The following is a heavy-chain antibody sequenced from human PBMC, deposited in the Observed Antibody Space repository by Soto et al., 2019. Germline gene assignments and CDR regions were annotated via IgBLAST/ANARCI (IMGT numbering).Heavy chain of an antibody. J-gene: IGHJ6*02. D-gene: IGHD5-12*01. CDR2: IIPIFGTA. V-gene: IGHV1-69*13. CDR3: ARDNRVEMATITVYYGMDI. Sequence: SVKVSCKXSGGTFSSYAISWVRQAPGQGLEWMGGIIPIFGTANYAQKFQGRVTITADESTSTAYMELSSLRSEDTAVYYCARDNRVEMATITVYYGMDIWGQGTTVTVSS. CDR1: GGTFSSYA.